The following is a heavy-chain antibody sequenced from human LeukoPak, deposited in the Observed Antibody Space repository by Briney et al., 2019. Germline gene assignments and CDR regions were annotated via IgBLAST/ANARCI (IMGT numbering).Heavy chain of an antibody. V-gene: IGHV1-8*01. CDR1: GYTFTSYD. D-gene: IGHD6-6*01. CDR2: MNPNSGNT. J-gene: IGHJ6*02. Sequence: AASVKVSCKASGYTFTSYDINWVRQATGQGLEWMEWMNPNSGNTGYAQKFQGRVTMTRNTSISTAYMELSSLRSEDTAVYYCARSSSSNYYYGMDVWGQGATVTVSS. CDR3: ARSSSSNYYYGMDV.